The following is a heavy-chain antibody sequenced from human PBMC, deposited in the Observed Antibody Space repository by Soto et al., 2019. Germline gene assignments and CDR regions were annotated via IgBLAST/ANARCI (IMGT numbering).Heavy chain of an antibody. CDR2: INHSGST. CDR1: GGSFSGYY. D-gene: IGHD6-13*01. Sequence: SETLSLTSAVYGGSFSGYYWNGIRQPPGKGLEWIGEINHSGSTHYNPSLNIRVTISVDTSKNQFSLKLSSVTDADLAVYYCARGGRSWYQSNWGQPTLVTVSS. V-gene: IGHV4-34*01. CDR3: ARGGRSWYQSN. J-gene: IGHJ4*02.